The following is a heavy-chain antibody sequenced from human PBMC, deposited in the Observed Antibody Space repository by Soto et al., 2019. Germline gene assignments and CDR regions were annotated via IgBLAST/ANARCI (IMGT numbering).Heavy chain of an antibody. CDR3: ASDLGAYLGVTSGRFDP. CDR1: GYSFRSYG. CDR2: ISAYNVNT. V-gene: IGHV1-18*01. D-gene: IGHD2-21*02. J-gene: IGHJ5*02. Sequence: QVQLVQSGAEVKKPGASVKVSCKPSGYSFRSYGITWVRQSPGQGLEGMVWISAYNVNTKYAQNLKGRVTNTTDKFTRTPYRMLRSLRFDDTGIYYCASDLGAYLGVTSGRFDPWGPGTLVTVSS.